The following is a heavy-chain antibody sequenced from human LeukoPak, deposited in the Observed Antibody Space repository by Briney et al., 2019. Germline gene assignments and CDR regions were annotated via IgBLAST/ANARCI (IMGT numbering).Heavy chain of an antibody. Sequence: GASVKVSCKASGYTFTSYAMNWVRQAPGQGLEWMGWINTNTGNPTYAQGFTGRFVFSLDTSVSTAYLQISSLKAEDTAVYYCARDPATYSSPLGNWFDPWGQGTLVTVSS. CDR3: ARDPATYSSPLGNWFDP. J-gene: IGHJ5*02. V-gene: IGHV7-4-1*02. CDR2: INTNTGNP. D-gene: IGHD6-13*01. CDR1: GYTFTSYA.